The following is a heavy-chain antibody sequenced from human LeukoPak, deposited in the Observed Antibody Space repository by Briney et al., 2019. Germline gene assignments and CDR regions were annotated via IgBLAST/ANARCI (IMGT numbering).Heavy chain of an antibody. V-gene: IGHV4-59*08. CDR3: ARRDRMVRGSGFDY. CDR1: GGSISSYY. CDR2: IYYSGST. D-gene: IGHD3-10*01. Sequence: SETLSLTCTVSGGSISSYYWSWIRQPPGKGLEWIGYIYYSGSTNYNPSLKSRVTISVDTSKNQFSLKLSSVTAADTAVYYCARRDRMVRGSGFDYWGQGTLVTVSS. J-gene: IGHJ4*02.